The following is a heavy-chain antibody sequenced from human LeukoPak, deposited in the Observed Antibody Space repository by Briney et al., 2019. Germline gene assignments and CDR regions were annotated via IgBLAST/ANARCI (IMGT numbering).Heavy chain of an antibody. CDR3: ARGRGGYCSSTSCYRIDP. J-gene: IGHJ5*02. D-gene: IGHD2-2*01. V-gene: IGHV4-34*01. Sequence: PSETLFLTCAVYGGSFSGYYWSWIRQPPGKGLEWIGEINHSGSTNYNPSLKSRVTISVDTSKNQFSLKLSSVTAADTAVYYCARGRGGYCSSTSCYRIDPWGQGTLVTVSS. CDR2: INHSGST. CDR1: GGSFSGYY.